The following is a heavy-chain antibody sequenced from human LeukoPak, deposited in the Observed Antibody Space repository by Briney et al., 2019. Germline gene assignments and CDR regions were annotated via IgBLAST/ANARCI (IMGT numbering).Heavy chain of an antibody. CDR3: AKGSNRNWNDDYFDY. V-gene: IGHV3-30*18. Sequence: ARSLRLSCAASGFTFSSYGMHWVRQAPGKGLEWVAVISYDGSNKYYADSVKGRFTISRDNSKNTLYLQMNSLRAEDTAVYYCAKGSNRNWNDDYFDYWGQGTLVTVSS. CDR1: GFTFSSYG. J-gene: IGHJ4*02. CDR2: ISYDGSNK. D-gene: IGHD1-1*01.